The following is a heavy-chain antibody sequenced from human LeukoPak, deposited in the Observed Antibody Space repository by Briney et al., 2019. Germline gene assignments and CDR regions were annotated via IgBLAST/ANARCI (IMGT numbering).Heavy chain of an antibody. CDR2: IYHSGST. V-gene: IGHV4-30-2*03. D-gene: IGHD6-13*01. CDR3: AGQRIAAAGTFDY. CDR1: GGSISSGGYY. J-gene: IGHJ4*02. Sequence: PSETLSLACTVSGGSISSGGYYWSWIRQPPGKGLEWIGYIYHSGSTYYNPSLKSRVTISVDTSKNQFSLKLSSVTAVDTAVYYCAGQRIAAAGTFDYWGQGTLVTVSS.